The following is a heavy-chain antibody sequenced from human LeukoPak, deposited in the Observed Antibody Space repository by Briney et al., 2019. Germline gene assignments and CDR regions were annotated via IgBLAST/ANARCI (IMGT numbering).Heavy chain of an antibody. CDR1: GFTFSSYG. V-gene: IGHV3-30*18. CDR3: AKALGDYYSYYYMDV. Sequence: GGSLRLSCAASGFTFSSYGMHWVRQAPGKGLEWVAVISYDGSNKYYADSVKGRFTISRDNSKNTLYLQMNSLRGEDMAVYYCAKALGDYYSYYYMDVWGKGTTVTVSS. CDR2: ISYDGSNK. J-gene: IGHJ6*03.